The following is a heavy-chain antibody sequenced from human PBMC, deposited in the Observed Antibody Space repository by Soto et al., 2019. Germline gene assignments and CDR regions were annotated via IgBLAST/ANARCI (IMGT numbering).Heavy chain of an antibody. CDR2: IIPMYNKP. CDR1: GGTFTTYA. CDR3: ARGYSGGYYYAIDV. V-gene: IGHV1-69*01. D-gene: IGHD4-4*01. J-gene: IGHJ6*02. Sequence: QVQLVQSGAEVKKPGSSVRVSCQASGGTFTTYAFNWVRQAPGQGLEWMGGIIPMYNKPNYAPNFLGRVTISADPSTSTAYMELTTLRSEDTAVYFCARGYSGGYYYAIDVWGQGTTVTVSS.